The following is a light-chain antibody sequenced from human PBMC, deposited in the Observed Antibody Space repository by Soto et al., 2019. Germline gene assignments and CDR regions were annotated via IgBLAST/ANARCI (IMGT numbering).Light chain of an antibody. CDR1: QSVSSSY. Sequence: EIVLTQSPGTLSLSPGERATLSCRASQSVSSSYLAWYQQKPGQAPRLLIYGASSRATGIPDRFSGSGSGTDFTLTIRRLETEEFAVYYCQQYGSSVWTLGQGTKGDIK. CDR3: QQYGSSVWT. CDR2: GAS. V-gene: IGKV3-20*01. J-gene: IGKJ1*01.